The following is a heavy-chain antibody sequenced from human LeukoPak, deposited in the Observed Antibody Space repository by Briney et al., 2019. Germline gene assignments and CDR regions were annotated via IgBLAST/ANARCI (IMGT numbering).Heavy chain of an antibody. Sequence: ASVKVSCKASGYILTRYGIGWVRQAPGQGLEWMGWISGFNDNTNYAQKFRGRVTMTTDTPSNTAYMELRSLRSDDTAVYYCARDRTVVAAPRFFDYWGQGTLVTVSS. CDR3: ARDRTVVAAPRFFDY. CDR2: ISGFNDNT. CDR1: GYILTRYG. D-gene: IGHD2-15*01. V-gene: IGHV1-18*01. J-gene: IGHJ4*02.